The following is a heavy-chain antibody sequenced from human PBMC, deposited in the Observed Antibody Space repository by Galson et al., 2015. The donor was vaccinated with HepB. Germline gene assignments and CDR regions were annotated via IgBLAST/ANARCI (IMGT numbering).Heavy chain of an antibody. J-gene: IGHJ4*02. CDR2: IAYDGSNK. D-gene: IGHD5-24*01. V-gene: IGHV3-30*18. Sequence: SLRLSCAASGFTFSYYGMHWVRQAPGKGLEWVAVIAYDGSNKYYADSVKGRFTISRDNSENTLYLQMNSLRTEDTAVYYCAKDRGGLLVRDGYTPSHWGQGTLVTVSS. CDR1: GFTFSYYG. CDR3: AKDRGGLLVRDGYTPSH.